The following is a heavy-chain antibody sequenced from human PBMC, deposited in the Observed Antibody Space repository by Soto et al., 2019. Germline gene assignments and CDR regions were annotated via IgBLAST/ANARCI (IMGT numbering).Heavy chain of an antibody. Sequence: GGCLLRWIQKTPGKGLEWIGYIYHSGSTYYNPSLKSRVTISVDRSKSQFSLRLGSVTAADTAVYDCAGTIPAPITGSAPWRQGSLATVPP. CDR1: GGCL. CDR3: AGTIPAPITGSAP. D-gene: IGHD2-2*01. J-gene: IGHJ5*02. CDR2: IYHSGST. V-gene: IGHV4-30-2*01.